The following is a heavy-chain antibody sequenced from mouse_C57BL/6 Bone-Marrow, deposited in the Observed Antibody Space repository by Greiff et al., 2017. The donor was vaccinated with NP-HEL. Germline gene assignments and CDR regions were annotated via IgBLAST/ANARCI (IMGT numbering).Heavy chain of an antibody. CDR3: ARRGGPGAMDY. V-gene: IGHV5-15*01. CDR1: GFTFSDYG. J-gene: IGHJ4*01. Sequence: EVHLVESGGGLVQPGGSLKLSCAASGFTFSDYGMAWVRQAPRKGPEWVAFISNLAYSIYYADTVTGRITISRENAKNTLYLEMSSLRSEDTAMYYCARRGGPGAMDYWGQGTSVTVSS. CDR2: ISNLAYSI.